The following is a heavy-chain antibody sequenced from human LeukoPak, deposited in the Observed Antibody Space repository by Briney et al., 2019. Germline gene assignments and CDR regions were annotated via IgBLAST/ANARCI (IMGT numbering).Heavy chain of an antibody. Sequence: SETLSLTCSVSGGSMSNYYWTWIRQPAGKGLEWIGRIYTSGSTIYNSSLKSRVTMSIDTPKTQFSLKLSSVTAADTAVYYCARAIGGYGDYGPYWFDPWGQGTLVTVSS. CDR1: GGSMSNYY. J-gene: IGHJ5*02. D-gene: IGHD4/OR15-4a*01. CDR3: ARAIGGYGDYGPYWFDP. V-gene: IGHV4-4*07. CDR2: IYTSGST.